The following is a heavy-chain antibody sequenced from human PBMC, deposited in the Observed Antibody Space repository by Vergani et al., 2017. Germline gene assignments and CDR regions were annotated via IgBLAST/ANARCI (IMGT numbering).Heavy chain of an antibody. CDR2: IRYDGSNK. Sequence: QVQLVESGGGVVQPGRSLRLSCAASGFTFSSYGMHWVRQAPGKGLEWVAFIRYDGSNKYYADSVKGRFTISRDNSKNTLYLQMNSLRAEDTAVYYCARDLKGYCSSTSCYRWFDPWGQGTLVTVSS. D-gene: IGHD2-2*01. J-gene: IGHJ5*02. CDR1: GFTFSSYG. CDR3: ARDLKGYCSSTSCYRWFDP. V-gene: IGHV3-33*08.